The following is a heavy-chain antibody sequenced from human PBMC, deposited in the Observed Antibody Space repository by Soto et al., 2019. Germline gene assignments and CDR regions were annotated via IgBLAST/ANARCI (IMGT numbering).Heavy chain of an antibody. CDR2: IKEDGSDK. CDR1: GVSFSSYW. CDR3: ARDQGVACNIDRFDS. J-gene: IGHJ5*01. V-gene: IGHV3-7*01. Sequence: GGSLRLSCGVSGVSFSSYWLSWVRQAPGKGLEWVANIKEDGSDKYYVDSVKGRFTISRDNAKNSLYLQMDSLRVEDTAVYYCARDQGVACNIDRFDSCGQGT. D-gene: IGHD6-19*01.